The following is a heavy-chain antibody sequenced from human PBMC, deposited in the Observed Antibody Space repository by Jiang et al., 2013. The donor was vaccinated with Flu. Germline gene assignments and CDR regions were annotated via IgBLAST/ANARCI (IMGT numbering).Heavy chain of an antibody. J-gene: IGHJ4*02. Sequence: QLLESGGGLVQPGGSLRLSCAASRFTFSSYAMSWVRQAPGKGLEWVSTISVSGGRTYYADSVKGRFTISRDNSKNTLYLQMNSLRAEDTAVYYCAKGGSTVTTWDNYWGQGTLVTVSS. CDR1: RFTFSSYA. CDR2: ISVSGGRT. CDR3: AKGGSTVTTWDNY. D-gene: IGHD4-17*01. V-gene: IGHV3-23*01.